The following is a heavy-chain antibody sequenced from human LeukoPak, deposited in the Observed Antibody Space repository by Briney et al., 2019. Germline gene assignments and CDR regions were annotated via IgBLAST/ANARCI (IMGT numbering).Heavy chain of an antibody. Sequence: SVKVSCKASGGTFSSYAISWVRQAPGQGLEWVGGIIPIFGTANYAQKFQGRVTITADESTSTAYMELSSLRSEDTAVYYCATGTGYCSSTSCYYYYYMDGWGKGTTVTVSS. CDR2: IIPIFGTA. CDR1: GGTFSSYA. D-gene: IGHD2-2*01. V-gene: IGHV1-69*13. J-gene: IGHJ6*03. CDR3: ATGTGYCSSTSCYYYYYMDG.